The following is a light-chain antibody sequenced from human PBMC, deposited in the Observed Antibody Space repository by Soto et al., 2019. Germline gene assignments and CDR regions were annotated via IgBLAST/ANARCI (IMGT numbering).Light chain of an antibody. CDR2: YDS. J-gene: IGLJ2*01. V-gene: IGLV3-21*04. CDR1: HIGSKS. CDR3: QVWDSSSDHPYVV. Sequence: SYELTQPPSVSVAPGKTARITCGGNHIGSKSVHWYQQKPGQAPVLVIYYDSDRPSGIPERFSGSNSGNTATLTISRVEAGDEADYYCQVWDSSSDHPYVVFGGGTKLTVL.